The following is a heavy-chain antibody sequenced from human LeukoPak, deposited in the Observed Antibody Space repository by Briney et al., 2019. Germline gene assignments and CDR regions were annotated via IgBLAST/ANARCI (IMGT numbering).Heavy chain of an antibody. J-gene: IGHJ4*02. CDR3: ARYLAGHSSSWSDDY. CDR2: IKQDGSAS. CDR1: GFTFSDYW. V-gene: IGHV3-7*01. Sequence: GGSLRLSCAASGFTFSDYWMSWVRQAPGKGLEWVASIKQDGSASNYVDSVKGRFTISRDNAKNSPFLQMNSLRAEDTAVYYCARYLAGHSSSWSDDYWGQGTLVTVSS. D-gene: IGHD6-13*01.